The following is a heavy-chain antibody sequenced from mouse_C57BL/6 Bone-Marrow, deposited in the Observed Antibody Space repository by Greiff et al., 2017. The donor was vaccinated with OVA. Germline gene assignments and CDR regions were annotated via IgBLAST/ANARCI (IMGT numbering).Heavy chain of an antibody. J-gene: IGHJ1*03. V-gene: IGHV1-15*01. Sequence: QVQLKESGAELVRPGASVTLSCKASGYTFTDYEMHWVKQTPVHGLEWIGAIDPETGGTAYNQKFKGKAILTADKSSSTAYMELRSLTSEDSAVYDGTMSGYDWYFDVWGTGTTVTVSS. D-gene: IGHD2-2*01. CDR3: TMSGYDWYFDV. CDR2: IDPETGGT. CDR1: GYTFTDYE.